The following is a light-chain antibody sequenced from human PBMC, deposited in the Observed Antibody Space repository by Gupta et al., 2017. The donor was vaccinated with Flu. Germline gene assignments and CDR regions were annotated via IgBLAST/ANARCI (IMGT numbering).Light chain of an antibody. CDR3: QQYGRSPP. CDR1: QSLDSNY. CDR2: GVS. J-gene: IGKJ4*01. V-gene: IGKV3-20*01. Sequence: EIVLTQSPGTLSLYPGERATLSCRASQSLDSNYLAWYQQKPGQAPRLLIYGVSSRATGIPDRFSGSGSGTDFTLTINRLEPEDFAVYYCQQYGRSPPFGGGTKVEIK.